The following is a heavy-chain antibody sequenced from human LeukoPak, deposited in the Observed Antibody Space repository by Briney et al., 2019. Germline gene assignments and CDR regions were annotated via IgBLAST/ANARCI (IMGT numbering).Heavy chain of an antibody. CDR1: GFTFDDYA. Sequence: GGSLRLSCAASGFTFDDYAMHWVRQAPGKGLEWVSYISSSGSTIYYADSVKGRFTISRDNAENSVYLQMNSLRAEDTAMYYCAKDLSFEHDDVDSWGQGTLVTVSS. CDR2: ISSSGSTI. J-gene: IGHJ4*02. D-gene: IGHD3-9*01. CDR3: AKDLSFEHDDVDS. V-gene: IGHV3-48*03.